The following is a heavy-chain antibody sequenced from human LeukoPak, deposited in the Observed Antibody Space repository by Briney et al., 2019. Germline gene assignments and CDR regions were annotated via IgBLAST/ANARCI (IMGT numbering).Heavy chain of an antibody. CDR1: GGSFSGYY. CDR2: INHSGST. V-gene: IGHV4-34*01. D-gene: IGHD3-22*01. CDR3: ARINYYDSSGYDAFDI. Sequence: PSETLSLTCAVNGGSFSGYYWSWIRQPPGQGLDWIGEINHSGSTNYNPSLKSRVTISVDTSKNQFSLKLSSVTAADTAVYYCARINYYDSSGYDAFDIWGQGTMVTVSS. J-gene: IGHJ3*02.